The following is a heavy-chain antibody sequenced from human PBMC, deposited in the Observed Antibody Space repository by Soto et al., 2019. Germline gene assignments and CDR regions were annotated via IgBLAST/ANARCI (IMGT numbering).Heavy chain of an antibody. V-gene: IGHV3-33*01. CDR3: ARDRRGGSYYLHSAFDI. D-gene: IGHD1-26*01. CDR1: GFTFSSYG. Sequence: QVQLVESGGGVVQPGRSLRLSCAASGFTFSSYGMHWVRQAPGKGLKWVAVIWYDGSNKYYADSVKGRFTISRDNSKNTLYLQMNSLRAEDTAVYYCARDRRGGSYYLHSAFDIWGQGTMVTVSS. CDR2: IWYDGSNK. J-gene: IGHJ3*02.